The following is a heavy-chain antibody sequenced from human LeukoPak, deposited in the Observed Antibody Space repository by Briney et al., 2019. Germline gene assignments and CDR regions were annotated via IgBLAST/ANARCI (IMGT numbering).Heavy chain of an antibody. CDR3: ARAGGDIAIVFDAFDM. CDR2: ITSGGNTR. Sequence: HPGESLRLSCAASGFTFSSYEMTWVRQAPGKGLESVSYITSGGNTRYYADSVKGRFTISRDNAKNSLYLQMNSLRAEDTAVYYCARAGGDIAIVFDAFDMWGQGTVVTVSS. J-gene: IGHJ3*02. V-gene: IGHV3-48*03. CDR1: GFTFSSYE. D-gene: IGHD5-18*01.